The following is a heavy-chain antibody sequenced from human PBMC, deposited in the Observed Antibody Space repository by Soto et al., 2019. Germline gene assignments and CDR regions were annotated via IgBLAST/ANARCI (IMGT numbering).Heavy chain of an antibody. D-gene: IGHD2-2*01. CDR2: IYYTGST. CDR1: GSHITCDY. V-gene: IGHV4-59*01. J-gene: IGHJ5*02. Sequence: SDTLSLTCTVSGSHITCDYWGWIRQPPGKALENIGHIYYTGSTRYNPSLTSRVTISLDTSREQFSLKLTSVTAADTAVYYCARGRHCTSTSCFGFPSIWFDPWGQGNLVTVSS. CDR3: ARGRHCTSTSCFGFPSIWFDP.